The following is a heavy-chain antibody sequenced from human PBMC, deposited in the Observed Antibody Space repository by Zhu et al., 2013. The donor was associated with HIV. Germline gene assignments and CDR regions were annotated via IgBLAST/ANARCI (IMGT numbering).Heavy chain of an antibody. Sequence: QVHLVQSGAEVKKPGSSVKVSCKASGGTFSNHGITWVRQAPGQGPEWMGGIIPIFGRANSAQKFQGRITITADESTSTAYMELSGLTSDDTAIYYCARDGGTVAKLYVFESWGPGTMVTVSS. CDR3: ARDGGTVAKLYVFES. J-gene: IGHJ4*02. CDR1: GGTFSNHG. D-gene: IGHD2-15*01. V-gene: IGHV1-69*01. CDR2: IIPIFGRA.